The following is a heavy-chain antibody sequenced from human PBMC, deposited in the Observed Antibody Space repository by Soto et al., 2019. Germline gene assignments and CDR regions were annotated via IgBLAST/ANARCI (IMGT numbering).Heavy chain of an antibody. CDR2: IYYSGST. V-gene: IGHV4-31*03. CDR3: ARSYYDSSRYNS. J-gene: IGHJ4*02. Sequence: QVQLQESGPGLVKPSQTLSLTCTVSGGSISSGGYYWSWIRQHPGKGLEWIGYIYYSGSTYYNPSLKSGVTISVDTSKNQFSLKLSTVTAAHTGVYYGARSYYDSSRYNSWGQGTLVTVSS. D-gene: IGHD3-22*01. CDR1: GGSISSGGYY.